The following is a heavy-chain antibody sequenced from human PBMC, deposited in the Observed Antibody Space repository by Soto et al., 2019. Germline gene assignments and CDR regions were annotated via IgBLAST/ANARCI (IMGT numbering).Heavy chain of an antibody. CDR2: IIPIFGTA. J-gene: IGHJ4*02. V-gene: IGHV1-69*06. D-gene: IGHD3-3*01. CDR1: GGTFSSYA. Sequence: ASVKVSCKASGGTFSSYAISWVRQAPGQGLEWMGGIIPIFGTANYAQKFQGRVTITADKSTSTAYMELSSLRSEDTAVYYCAREAAGVTIFGPRFESRFDYWGQGTLVTVSS. CDR3: AREAAGVTIFGPRFESRFDY.